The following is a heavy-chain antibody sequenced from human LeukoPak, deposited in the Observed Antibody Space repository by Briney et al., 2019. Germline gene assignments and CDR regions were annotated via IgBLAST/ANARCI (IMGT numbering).Heavy chain of an antibody. D-gene: IGHD3-22*01. Sequence: GGSLRLSCAASGFTFSSYGMQWVRQAPGKGLEWVAVISYDGSNKYYADSVKGRFTISRDNSKNTLYLQMNSLRAEDTAVYYCAKLYYDSSGKYNGDYWGQGTLVTVSS. J-gene: IGHJ4*02. CDR2: ISYDGSNK. V-gene: IGHV3-30*18. CDR3: AKLYYDSSGKYNGDY. CDR1: GFTFSSYG.